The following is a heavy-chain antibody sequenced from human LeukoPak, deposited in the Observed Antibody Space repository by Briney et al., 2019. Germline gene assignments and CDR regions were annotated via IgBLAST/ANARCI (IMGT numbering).Heavy chain of an antibody. J-gene: IGHJ4*02. CDR2: IYYSGST. CDR3: ARGNLMVYALNY. CDR1: GGSISSSSYY. D-gene: IGHD2-8*01. Sequence: PSETLSLTCTVSGGSISSSSYYWSWIRQPPGKGLEWIGYIYYSGSTNYNPSLKSRVTISVDTSKNQFSLKLSSVTAADTAVYYCARGNLMVYALNYWGQGTLVTVSS. V-gene: IGHV4-61*01.